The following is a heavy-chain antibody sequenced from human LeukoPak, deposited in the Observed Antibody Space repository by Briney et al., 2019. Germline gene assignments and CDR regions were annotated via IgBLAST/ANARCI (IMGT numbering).Heavy chain of an antibody. D-gene: IGHD4-17*01. CDR1: GYTFTSYY. J-gene: IGHJ3*02. CDR2: INPSGGST. CDR3: ASQPYYGDYGEAFDI. Sequence: ASVKVSCKASGYTFTSYYMHWVRQAPGQGLEWMGIINPSGGSTSYAQKFQGRVTMTRDTSTSTVYMELSSLRSEDTAVYYCASQPYYGDYGEAFDIWGQGTMVTVSS. V-gene: IGHV1-46*01.